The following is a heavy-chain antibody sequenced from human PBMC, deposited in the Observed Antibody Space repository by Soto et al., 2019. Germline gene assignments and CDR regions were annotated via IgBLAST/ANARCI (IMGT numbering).Heavy chain of an antibody. Sequence: QVQLQESGPGLVKPSETLSLTCTVSGGSVSSGSYYWSWIRQPPGKGLEWIGSVYYSGSTNYNPSHKSRVTISVDTCKTHFSLRLSSVTAADTAVYYCARDGDPYYYDSSGYNYYYGMDVWGQVTTVTVSS. CDR1: GGSVSSGSYY. V-gene: IGHV4-61*03. D-gene: IGHD3-22*01. CDR2: VYYSGST. CDR3: ARDGDPYYYDSSGYNYYYGMDV. J-gene: IGHJ6*02.